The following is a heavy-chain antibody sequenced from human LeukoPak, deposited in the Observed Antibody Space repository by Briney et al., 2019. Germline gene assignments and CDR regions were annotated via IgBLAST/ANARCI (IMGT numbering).Heavy chain of an antibody. CDR2: IYYSGST. CDR1: GGSISSSSYS. V-gene: IGHV4-39*01. J-gene: IGHJ4*02. D-gene: IGHD5-18*01. CDR3: ASEGGYSYDPAY. Sequence: SETLSLTCTVSGGSISSSSYSWGWIRQPPGKGLEWIGSIYYSGSTYYNPSLKSRVTISVDTSKNQFSLKLSSVTAADTAVYYCASEGGYSYDPAYWGQGTLVTVSS.